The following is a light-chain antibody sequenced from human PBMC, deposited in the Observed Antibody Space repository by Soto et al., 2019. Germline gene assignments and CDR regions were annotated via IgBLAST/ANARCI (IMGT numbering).Light chain of an antibody. V-gene: IGKV3-11*01. Sequence: EIVLTQSPAILSLSPGERATLSCRASQSVSSYLAWYQQKPGQAPRLLIYDASNRATGIPARFSGSGSGTDFTLTISSLEPEDFAVYYCQQRSNWLTFGGGTKVDIK. CDR2: DAS. CDR3: QQRSNWLT. J-gene: IGKJ4*01. CDR1: QSVSSY.